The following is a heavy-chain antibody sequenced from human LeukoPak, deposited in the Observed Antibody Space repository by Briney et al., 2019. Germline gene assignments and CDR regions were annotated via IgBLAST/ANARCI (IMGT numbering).Heavy chain of an antibody. CDR2: INPNSGGT. CDR3: ARDGIAAAGTRNGFDP. Sequence: ASVKVSCKASGYTFTGYYMHWVRQAPGQGLEWMGWINPNSGGTNYAQKFQGRVTMTRDTSISTAYMELSRLRSDDTAVYYCARDGIAAAGTRNGFDPWGQGTLVTVSS. CDR1: GYTFTGYY. D-gene: IGHD6-13*01. J-gene: IGHJ5*02. V-gene: IGHV1-2*02.